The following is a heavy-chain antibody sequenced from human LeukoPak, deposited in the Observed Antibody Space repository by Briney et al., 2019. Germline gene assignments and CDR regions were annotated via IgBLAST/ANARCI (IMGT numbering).Heavy chain of an antibody. Sequence: GGSLRLSCAASGFTFTNYWMHWVRQAPGMGLVWVSRLPPDELGIIYADSVKGRFTVSRDNAKNTVYLQMNNLRVDDTAMYYCVGTIASRGSEYWGQGALVTVST. J-gene: IGHJ4*02. CDR3: VGTIASRGSEY. V-gene: IGHV3-74*01. D-gene: IGHD6-6*01. CDR1: GFTFTNYW. CDR2: LPPDELGI.